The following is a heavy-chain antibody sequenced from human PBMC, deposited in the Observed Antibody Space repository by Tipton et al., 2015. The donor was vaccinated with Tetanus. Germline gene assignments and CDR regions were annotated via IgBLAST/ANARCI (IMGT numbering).Heavy chain of an antibody. V-gene: IGHV5-51*01. CDR2: IYPGDSDT. J-gene: IGHJ4*02. CDR1: GYIFNNYW. D-gene: IGHD2-8*01. CDR3: ARAHCTDGVCNFDF. Sequence: QLVQSGGEVKKPGESLKISCKGSGYIFNNYWIGWVRQKPGKGLEWMGIIYPGDSDTRYSPSFQGQVTISVDESINTAFLQWSGLKASDTSMFYCARAHCTDGVCNFDFWGQGTLVTVSS.